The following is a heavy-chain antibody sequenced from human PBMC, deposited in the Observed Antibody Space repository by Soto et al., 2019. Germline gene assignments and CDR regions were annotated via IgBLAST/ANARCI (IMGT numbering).Heavy chain of an antibody. V-gene: IGHV3-23*01. Sequence: PGGSLRLSCAAAGFAFSTYAMTWVRQAPGKGLEWVSVISGSGGSSYYAASVKGRFTISRDNSKNTLFLQMNGLSAEDTAVYYCAKVTKRAAAGRYEYYKYGMDVWGQGTTVTVS. CDR2: ISGSGGSS. D-gene: IGHD6-13*01. J-gene: IGHJ6*02. CDR1: GFAFSTYA. CDR3: AKVTKRAAAGRYEYYKYGMDV.